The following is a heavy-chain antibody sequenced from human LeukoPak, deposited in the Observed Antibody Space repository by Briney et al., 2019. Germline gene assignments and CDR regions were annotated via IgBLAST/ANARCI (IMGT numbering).Heavy chain of an antibody. CDR2: IYNAGNT. J-gene: IGHJ6*03. V-gene: IGHV3-66*01. CDR3: ARDRDNYMDV. Sequence: QTGGSLRLSCAASGFNVRNNYMSWVRQGPGKGLEWVAVIYNAGNTDYAESVKGRFTISRDTSKNTLYLQMDSLRVEDTAVYFCARDRDNYMDVWGKGTTVTISS. CDR1: GFNVRNNY.